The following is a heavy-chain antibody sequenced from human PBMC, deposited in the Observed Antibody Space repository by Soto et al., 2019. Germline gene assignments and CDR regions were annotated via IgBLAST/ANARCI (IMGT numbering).Heavy chain of an antibody. CDR1: GFTVSSNY. CDR2: IYSGGST. J-gene: IGHJ3*02. CDR3: ARAGDYAADAFDI. Sequence: ESGGGLVQPGGSLRLSCAASGFTVSSNYMSWVRQAPGKGLEWVSVIYSGGSTYYADSVKGRFTISRDNSKNTLYLQMNSLRAEDTAVYYCARAGDYAADAFDIWGQGTMVTVSS. D-gene: IGHD4-17*01. V-gene: IGHV3-66*01.